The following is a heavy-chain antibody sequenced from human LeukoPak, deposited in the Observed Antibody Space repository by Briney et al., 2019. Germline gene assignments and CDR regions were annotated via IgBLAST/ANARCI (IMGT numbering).Heavy chain of an antibody. CDR3: TRDEGSVEQWLVAGY. D-gene: IGHD6-19*01. CDR2: IRSKAYGGTT. Sequence: GGSLRLSCTASGFTFGDYAMSWFRQAPGKGLEWVGSIRSKAYGGTTEYAASVKGRFTISRDDSKSIAYLQMNRPKTEDTAVYYCTRDEGSVEQWLVAGYWGQGTLVTVSS. J-gene: IGHJ4*02. CDR1: GFTFGDYA. V-gene: IGHV3-49*03.